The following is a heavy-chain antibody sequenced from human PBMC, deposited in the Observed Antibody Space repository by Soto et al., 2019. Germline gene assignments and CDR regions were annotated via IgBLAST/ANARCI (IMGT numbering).Heavy chain of an antibody. J-gene: IGHJ6*02. Sequence: QVQLLQSGAEVKKPGASVKVSCKASGYRFTTYGITWVRLAPGQGLAWLGGISTYTGNTDYAQNVQDRVTMTTETSTSTAYMEVTSLTSDDTAVYYCARGLGTNGLDVWGQGTTVTVSS. CDR2: ISTYTGNT. CDR1: GYRFTTYG. V-gene: IGHV1-18*04. CDR3: ARGLGTNGLDV. D-gene: IGHD7-27*01.